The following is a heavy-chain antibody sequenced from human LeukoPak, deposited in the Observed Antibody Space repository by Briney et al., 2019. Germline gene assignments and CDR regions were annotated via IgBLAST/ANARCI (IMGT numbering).Heavy chain of an antibody. Sequence: AGGSLRLSCAASGFTFSSYGIHWVRQAPGKGLEWVAFIRYDGRDKYYADSVKGRFTISRDNAKNSLYLQMNSLRAEDTAVYYCARDPWEYYYDSSGYFIVYWGQGTLVTVSS. J-gene: IGHJ4*02. CDR1: GFTFSSYG. V-gene: IGHV3-30*02. CDR3: ARDPWEYYYDSSGYFIVY. D-gene: IGHD3-22*01. CDR2: IRYDGRDK.